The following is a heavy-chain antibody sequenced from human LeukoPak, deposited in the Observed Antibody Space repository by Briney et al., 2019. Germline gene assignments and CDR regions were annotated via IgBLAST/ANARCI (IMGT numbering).Heavy chain of an antibody. V-gene: IGHV4-39*02. J-gene: IGHJ3*02. CDR2: IFYGGST. CDR3: ARAYDFWSGYYNGAFDI. Sequence: SETLSLTCTVSGGSISGRSYYWGWIRQPPGKGLEWIGSIFYGGSTDYNPSLKSRVTTSVDTSKNHFSLKLSSVTAADTAVYYCARAYDFWSGYYNGAFDIWGQGTMVTVSS. CDR1: GGSISGRSYY. D-gene: IGHD3-3*01.